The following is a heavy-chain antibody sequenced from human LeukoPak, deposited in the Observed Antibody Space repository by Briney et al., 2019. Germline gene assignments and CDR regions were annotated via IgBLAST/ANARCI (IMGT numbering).Heavy chain of an antibody. CDR2: ISSSSSYI. CDR1: RFTFSSYS. V-gene: IGHV3-21*01. CDR3: ARDRVVVVAATHYYYYGMDV. D-gene: IGHD2-15*01. Sequence: GGSLRLSCAASRFTFSSYSMNWVRQAPGKGLEWVSSISSSSSYIYYADSVKGRFTISRDNAKNSLYLQMNSLRAEDTAVYYCARDRVVVVAATHYYYYGMDVWGQGTTVTVSS. J-gene: IGHJ6*02.